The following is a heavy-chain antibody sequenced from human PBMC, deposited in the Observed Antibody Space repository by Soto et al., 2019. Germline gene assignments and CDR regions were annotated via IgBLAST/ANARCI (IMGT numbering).Heavy chain of an antibody. D-gene: IGHD3-9*01. CDR1: GDSISKSGHY. CDR2: IDYRGST. CDR3: TRLLPPYDTPGPSWFGP. Sequence: SETLSLTCTVSGDSISKSGHYWGWIRQPPGKALEWIGGIDYRGSTLYNPSLRSRITMSIDTSKKFFSLKLTSVSASDTALYYCTRLLPPYDTPGPSWFGPWGQGTLVTVSS. J-gene: IGHJ5*02. V-gene: IGHV4-39*02.